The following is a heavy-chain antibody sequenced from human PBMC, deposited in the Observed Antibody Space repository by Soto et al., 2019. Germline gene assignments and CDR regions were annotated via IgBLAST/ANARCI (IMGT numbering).Heavy chain of an antibody. Sequence: EVQLVEAGGGLVQPGGSLRLSCVGSGFTYEDSAMHWVRQVSGKGLEWVSGIGWNSGRVGYVDSVKGRFTISRDNDKNSLYLQMNSLRPEDTALYYCANDRRGYYGSGSLDYWGLGTLVTVSS. CDR3: ANDRRGYYGSGSLDY. V-gene: IGHV3-9*01. J-gene: IGHJ4*02. CDR2: IGWNSGRV. D-gene: IGHD3-10*01. CDR1: GFTYEDSA.